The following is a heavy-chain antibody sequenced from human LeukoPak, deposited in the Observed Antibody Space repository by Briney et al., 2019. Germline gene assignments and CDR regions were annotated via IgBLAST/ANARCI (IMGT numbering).Heavy chain of an antibody. Sequence: SETLSLTCAVYGGSFSGYYWSWIRQPPGKGLEWIGEIHHSGSTNYNPSLESRVTISVDTSKTQFYLKLSSVTAADTAVYYCARGRYSNGHTFDYWGQGTLVTVSS. D-gene: IGHD4-11*01. CDR2: IHHSGST. J-gene: IGHJ4*02. V-gene: IGHV4-34*01. CDR3: ARGRYSNGHTFDY. CDR1: GGSFSGYY.